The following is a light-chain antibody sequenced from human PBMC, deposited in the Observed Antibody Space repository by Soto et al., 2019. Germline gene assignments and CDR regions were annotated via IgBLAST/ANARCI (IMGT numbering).Light chain of an antibody. CDR1: SSDVGGYNY. V-gene: IGLV2-14*01. CDR3: SSYTSSSNRV. J-gene: IGLJ3*02. CDR2: YVI. Sequence: QSVLTQPASVSGSPGQSITISCTGTSSDVGGYNYVSWYQQHPGKAPKLMIYYVINRPSGVSNRFSASKSGNTASLTISGLQAADEADYYCSSYTSSSNRVFGRGTKLTVL.